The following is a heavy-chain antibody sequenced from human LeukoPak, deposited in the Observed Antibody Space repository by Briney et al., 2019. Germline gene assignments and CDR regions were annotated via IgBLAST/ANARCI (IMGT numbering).Heavy chain of an antibody. J-gene: IGHJ6*02. CDR2: IYYSGST. CDR3: ARASSVGRYYYGMDV. CDR1: GGSVSSGSYY. Sequence: SETLSLTCTVSGGSVSSGSYYWSWLRQPPGKGLEWIGYIYYSGSTNYNPSLKSRVTISVDTSKNQFSLKLSSVTAADTAVYYCARASSVGRYYYGMDVWGQGTTVTVSS. D-gene: IGHD6-6*01. V-gene: IGHV4-61*01.